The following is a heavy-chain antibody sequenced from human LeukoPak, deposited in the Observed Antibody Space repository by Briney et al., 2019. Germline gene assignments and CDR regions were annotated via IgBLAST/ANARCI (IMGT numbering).Heavy chain of an antibody. D-gene: IGHD3-10*01. CDR1: GFTFSSYS. CDR3: ARGGWFGTHAFDI. J-gene: IGHJ3*02. Sequence: GGPLRLSCAASGFTFSSYSMNWVRQAPGKGLEWVSSISSSSSYIYYADSVKGRFTISRDNAKNSLYLQMNSLRAEDTAVYYCARGGWFGTHAFDIWGQGTMVTVSS. V-gene: IGHV3-21*01. CDR2: ISSSSSYI.